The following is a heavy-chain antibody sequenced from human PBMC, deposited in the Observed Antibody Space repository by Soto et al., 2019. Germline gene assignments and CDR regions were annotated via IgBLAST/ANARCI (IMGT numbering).Heavy chain of an antibody. CDR2: ISGSGGST. V-gene: IGHV3-23*01. J-gene: IGHJ4*02. D-gene: IGHD2-15*01. CDR1: GFTFSSYA. CDR3: AKDFHGRYCSGGSCYPYYFDY. Sequence: GGSLRLSCAASGFTFSSYAMSWVRQAPGKGLEWVSAISGSGGSTYYADSVKGRFTISRDNSKNTLYLQMNSLRAEDTAVYYCAKDFHGRYCSGGSCYPYYFDYWGQGTLVTVSS.